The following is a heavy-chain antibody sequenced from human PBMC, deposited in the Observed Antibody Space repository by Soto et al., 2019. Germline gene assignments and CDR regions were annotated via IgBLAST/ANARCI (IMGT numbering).Heavy chain of an antibody. J-gene: IGHJ5*02. D-gene: IGHD1-1*01. Sequence: GGSLRLSCVVSGFSFSTYGVTWVRQAPGKGLEWVCGVSGGSGVTHYTDSVKGRFTISGDDSKNTVYLQMHSLRGEDTAVYYCARWNGYGDLWGQGTLVTVSS. V-gene: IGHV3-23*01. CDR2: VSGGSGVT. CDR3: ARWNGYGDL. CDR1: GFSFSTYG.